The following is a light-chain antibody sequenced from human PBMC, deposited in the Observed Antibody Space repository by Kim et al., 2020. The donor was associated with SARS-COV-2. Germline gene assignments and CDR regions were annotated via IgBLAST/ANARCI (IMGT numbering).Light chain of an antibody. CDR2: ATS. CDR3: QQTYSAPLT. J-gene: IGKJ4*01. Sequence: DIQMTQSPSSLSASVGDRVTITCRASQFISSYSNWYQQKAGEAPRLLIYATSNLQGGVPARFSGGGSGTEFTLTISSLQPEDFATYYCQQTYSAPLTFGGGTKVDIK. V-gene: IGKV1-39*01. CDR1: QFISSY.